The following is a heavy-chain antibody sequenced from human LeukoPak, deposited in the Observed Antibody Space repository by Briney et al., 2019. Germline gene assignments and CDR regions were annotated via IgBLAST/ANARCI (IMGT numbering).Heavy chain of an antibody. D-gene: IGHD2-15*01. Sequence: PSQTLSLTCTVSGGSISSGGYYWSWIRQHPGKGLEWIGYIYYSGSTYYNPSLKSRVTISVDTSKNQFSLKLSSVTAADTAVYYRARRGALLRDYYYYGMDVWGQGTTVTVSS. V-gene: IGHV4-31*03. CDR2: IYYSGST. J-gene: IGHJ6*02. CDR3: ARRGALLRDYYYYGMDV. CDR1: GGSISSGGYY.